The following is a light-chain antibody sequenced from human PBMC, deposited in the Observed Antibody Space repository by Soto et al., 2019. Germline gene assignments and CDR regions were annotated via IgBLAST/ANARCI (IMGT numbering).Light chain of an antibody. V-gene: IGLV2-11*01. Sequence: QSALTQPRSVSGSPGQSVTISCTGTSSDVGGYNYVSWYQQHPDKAPKLMIYDVSKRPSGVPDRFSGSKSGNTASLTISGLQAEDEADYYCSSYAGRYTYVFGTGTKLTVL. CDR2: DVS. CDR3: SSYAGRYTYV. CDR1: SSDVGGYNY. J-gene: IGLJ1*01.